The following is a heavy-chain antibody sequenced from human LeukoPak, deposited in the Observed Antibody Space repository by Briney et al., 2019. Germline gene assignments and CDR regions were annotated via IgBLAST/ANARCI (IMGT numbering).Heavy chain of an antibody. Sequence: GGSLRLSCAASGFTFSTYAMTWVRQAPGKGLEWVSAVRGSGTDTYYADSVKGRFTISRDNSKNTLYLQMNRLRAEDTAIYYCAKTSRRESAYDSPFDYWGQGTLVTVSS. V-gene: IGHV3-23*01. D-gene: IGHD5-12*01. CDR2: VRGSGTDT. J-gene: IGHJ4*02. CDR1: GFTFSTYA. CDR3: AKTSRRESAYDSPFDY.